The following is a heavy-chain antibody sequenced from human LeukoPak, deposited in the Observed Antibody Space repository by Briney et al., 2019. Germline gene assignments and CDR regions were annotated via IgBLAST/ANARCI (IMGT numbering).Heavy chain of an antibody. CDR2: ISSSSSYI. CDR1: GFTFSSYS. V-gene: IGHV3-21*01. Sequence: PGGSLRLSCAASGFTFSSYSMNWVPQAPGKGLEWVSSISSSSSYIYYADSVKGRFTISRDNAKNSLYLQMNSLRAEDTAVYYCARDYLAVTIHGMDVWGQGTTVTVSS. J-gene: IGHJ6*02. D-gene: IGHD4-17*01. CDR3: ARDYLAVTIHGMDV.